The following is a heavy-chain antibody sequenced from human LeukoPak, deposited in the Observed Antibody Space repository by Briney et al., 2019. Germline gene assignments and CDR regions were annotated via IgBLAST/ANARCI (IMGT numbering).Heavy chain of an antibody. Sequence: ASVKVSCKASGYTFTSYDINWVRQATGQGLEWMGWMNPNSGNTGYAQKFQGRVTMTRNTSISTAYMELSSLRSEDTAVYCCARERGQYSSSSGWFDPWGQGTLVTVSS. CDR2: MNPNSGNT. CDR3: ARERGQYSSSSGWFDP. J-gene: IGHJ5*02. D-gene: IGHD6-6*01. V-gene: IGHV1-8*01. CDR1: GYTFTSYD.